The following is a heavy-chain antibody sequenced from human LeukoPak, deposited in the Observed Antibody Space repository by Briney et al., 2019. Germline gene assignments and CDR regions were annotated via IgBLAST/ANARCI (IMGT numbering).Heavy chain of an antibody. CDR3: TREGELLVLVPKYFDY. D-gene: IGHD3-16*01. J-gene: IGHJ4*02. Sequence: GGSLRLSCTTSGFTFGDYAMNWVRQAPGKGLEWVGFIRSKAYGGTTEYAASVKGRFTISRDDSKSIAYLQMNSLRTEDTAVYYCTREGELLVLVPKYFDYWGQGTLVTVSS. V-gene: IGHV3-49*04. CDR1: GFTFGDYA. CDR2: IRSKAYGGTT.